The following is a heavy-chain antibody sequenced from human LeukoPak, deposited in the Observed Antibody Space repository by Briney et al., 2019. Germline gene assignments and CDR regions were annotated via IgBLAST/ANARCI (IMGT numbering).Heavy chain of an antibody. V-gene: IGHV1-69*05. J-gene: IGHJ3*02. CDR2: IIPIFGTA. CDR3: AREIVVVRDAFDI. D-gene: IGHD3-22*01. CDR1: GGTFSSYA. Sequence: ASVKVSCKASGGTFSSYAISWVRQAPGQGLEWMGGIIPIFGTANYAQKFQGRVTITTDESTSTAYMELSSLRPEDTAVYYCAREIVVVRDAFDIWGQGTMVTVSS.